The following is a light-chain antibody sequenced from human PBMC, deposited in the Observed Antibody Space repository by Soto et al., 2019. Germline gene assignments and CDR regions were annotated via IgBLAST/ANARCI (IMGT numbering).Light chain of an antibody. Sequence: QSVLAQPASVSWSPGQTITISCSGTSSDVGGYDAVSLYHQHPGKAPQLIIYEVTHRPSGVSDRFSASKSGNTASLTISGLQAEDEADYYCNSFRVNRLYVFGTGTKVTVL. CDR2: EVT. CDR1: SSDVGGYDA. CDR3: NSFRVNRLYV. J-gene: IGLJ1*01. V-gene: IGLV2-14*01.